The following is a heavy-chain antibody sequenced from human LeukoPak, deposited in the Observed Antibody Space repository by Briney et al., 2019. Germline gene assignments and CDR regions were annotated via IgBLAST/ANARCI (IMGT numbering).Heavy chain of an antibody. CDR1: GFTFSSYS. CDR3: ARDGRQDSSGYYYIY. J-gene: IGHJ4*02. Sequence: PGGSLRLSCAASGFTFSSYSMNRVRQAPGKGLEWVSSISSSSSYIYYADSVKGRFTISRDNAKNSLYLQMNSLRAEDTAVYYCARDGRQDSSGYYYIYWGQGTLVTVSS. D-gene: IGHD3-22*01. CDR2: ISSSSSYI. V-gene: IGHV3-21*01.